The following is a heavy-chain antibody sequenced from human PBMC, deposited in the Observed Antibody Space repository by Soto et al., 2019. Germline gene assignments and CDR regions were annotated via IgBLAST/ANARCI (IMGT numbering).Heavy chain of an antibody. CDR3: ARLNWNDFYYYSGMDV. V-gene: IGHV4-39*01. CDR2: IYYSGST. D-gene: IGHD1-1*01. CDR1: GGSISSSSYY. J-gene: IGHJ6*02. Sequence: SETLSLTCTVSGGSISSSSYYWGWIRQPPGKGLEWIGSIYYSGSTYYNPSLKSRVTISVDTSKNQFSLKLSSVTAADTAVYYCARLNWNDFYYYSGMDVWGQGTTVPVSS.